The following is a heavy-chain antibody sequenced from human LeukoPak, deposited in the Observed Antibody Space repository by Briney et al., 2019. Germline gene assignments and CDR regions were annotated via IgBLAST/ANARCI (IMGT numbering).Heavy chain of an antibody. V-gene: IGHV3-49*03. CDR1: GFTFGDYA. Sequence: GGSLRLSCTASGFTFGDYAMSWFRQAPGKGLEWVGFIRSKAYGGTTEYAASVKGRFTISRDDSKSIAYLQMNSLKTEDTAVYYCTRVSRQWLERRYFDYWGQGTLVTVSS. CDR3: TRVSRQWLERRYFDY. J-gene: IGHJ4*02. D-gene: IGHD6-19*01. CDR2: IRSKAYGGTT.